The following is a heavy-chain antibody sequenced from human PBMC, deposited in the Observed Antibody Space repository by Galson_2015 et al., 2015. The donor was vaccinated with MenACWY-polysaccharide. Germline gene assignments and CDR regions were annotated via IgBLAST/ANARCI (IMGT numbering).Heavy chain of an antibody. CDR3: ARDPVVGGQLLASYGMDV. Sequence: KGLEWVSSISSSSSYIYYADSVKGRFTISRDNAKNSLYLQMNTLRAEDTAVYYCARDPVVGGQLLASYGMDVWGQGTTVTVSS. V-gene: IGHV3-21*03. J-gene: IGHJ6*02. CDR2: ISSSSSYI. D-gene: IGHD6-19*01.